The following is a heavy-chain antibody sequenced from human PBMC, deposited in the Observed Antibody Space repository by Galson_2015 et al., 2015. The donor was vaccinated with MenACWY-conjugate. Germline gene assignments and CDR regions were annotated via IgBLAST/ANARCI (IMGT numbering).Heavy chain of an antibody. Sequence: SLRLSCAASGFTFSNYAMNWVRQAPGKGLEWVSTIGGSAGDANYADSVKGRFTITRDNAKNSVYLQMNSLRAEDTAVYYCARDRGFLDYWGQGTLVTVSS. V-gene: IGHV3-23*01. CDR1: GFTFSNYA. D-gene: IGHD3-10*01. CDR2: IGGSAGDA. J-gene: IGHJ4*02. CDR3: ARDRGFLDY.